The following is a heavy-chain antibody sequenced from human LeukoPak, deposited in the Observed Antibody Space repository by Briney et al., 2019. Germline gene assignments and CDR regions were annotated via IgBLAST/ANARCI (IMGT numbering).Heavy chain of an antibody. CDR3: ASLTEPDYYYGMDV. CDR2: IWYDGSNK. D-gene: IGHD1-14*01. Sequence: PGGSLRLSCAASGFTFSSYGMHWVRQAPGKGLEWVAVIWYDGSNKYYADSVKGRFTISRDNSKNTLYLQMNSLRAEDTAVYYCASLTEPDYYYGMDVWGQGTTVTVSS. CDR1: GFTFSSYG. J-gene: IGHJ6*02. V-gene: IGHV3-33*01.